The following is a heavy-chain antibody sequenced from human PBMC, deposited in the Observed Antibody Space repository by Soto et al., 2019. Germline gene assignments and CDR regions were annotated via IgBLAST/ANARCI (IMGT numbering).Heavy chain of an antibody. CDR3: AKGGSAAGTYYYYGMDV. CDR1: GFTFSSYA. D-gene: IGHD6-13*01. V-gene: IGHV3-23*01. Sequence: GGSLRLSCAASGFTFSSYAISWVRQAPGKGLEWVSAISGSGGSTYYADSVKGRFTISRDNSKITLYLQMNSLRAEDTAVYYCAKGGSAAGTYYYYGMDVWGQGTTVTVSS. CDR2: ISGSGGST. J-gene: IGHJ6*02.